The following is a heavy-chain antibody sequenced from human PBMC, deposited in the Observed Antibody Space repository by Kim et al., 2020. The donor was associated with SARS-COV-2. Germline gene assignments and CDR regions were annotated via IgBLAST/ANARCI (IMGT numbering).Heavy chain of an antibody. Sequence: GSLRLSCVASGFTVSGSAIHWVRQASGKGLEWVGRIRSKFNGYATAFAASVKGRFTISSDDSKNTAYLQMDSLKTEDTAVYYCARHTDYGDYDGYWGHGT. CDR3: ARHTDYGDYDGY. D-gene: IGHD4-17*01. J-gene: IGHJ4*01. CDR2: IRSKFNGYAT. CDR1: GFTVSGSA. V-gene: IGHV3-73*01.